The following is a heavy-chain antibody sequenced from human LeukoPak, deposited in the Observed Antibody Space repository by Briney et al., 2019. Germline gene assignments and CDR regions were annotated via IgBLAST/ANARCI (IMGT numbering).Heavy chain of an antibody. CDR3: ARGGVNRKRDWFDP. J-gene: IGHJ5*02. V-gene: IGHV1-18*01. Sequence: GASVKVSCKASGYTFTSYGISWVRQAPGQGLEWMGWISAYNGNTNYAQKFQGRVTMTRNTSISTAYMELSSLRSEDTAVYYCARGGVNRKRDWFDPWGQGTLVTVSS. D-gene: IGHD3-10*01. CDR1: GYTFTSYG. CDR2: ISAYNGNT.